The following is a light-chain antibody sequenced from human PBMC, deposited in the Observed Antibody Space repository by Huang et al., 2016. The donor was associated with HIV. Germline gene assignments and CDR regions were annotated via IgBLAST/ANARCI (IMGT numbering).Light chain of an antibody. Sequence: DVVMTQSPLSLPVTLGQPASISCRSSQSLVHSDGNTYLNWFQQRPDQSPRRLIYKVSNRDSGVPDRFGGSGSGTDFTLKISRVEAEDVGVYYCMQGTQWTFGQGTKVEIK. J-gene: IGKJ1*01. CDR1: QSLVHSDGNTY. CDR2: KVS. V-gene: IGKV2-30*02. CDR3: MQGTQWT.